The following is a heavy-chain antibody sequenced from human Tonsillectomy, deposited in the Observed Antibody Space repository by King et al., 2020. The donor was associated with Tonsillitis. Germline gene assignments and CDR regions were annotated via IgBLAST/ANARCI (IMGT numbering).Heavy chain of an antibody. CDR3: AATARLKTYYYGSGSKIFDY. V-gene: IGHV4-30-2*01. Sequence: QLQESGSGLVKPSQTLSLTCAVSGGSISSGGYSWSWIRQPPGKGLEWIGDIYHSGSTYYNPSLKSRVTISVDRSKNQFSLKLSSVTAADTAVYYCAATARLKTYYYGSGSKIFDYWGQGTLVTVSS. J-gene: IGHJ4*02. CDR1: GGSISSGGYS. D-gene: IGHD3-10*01. CDR2: IYHSGST.